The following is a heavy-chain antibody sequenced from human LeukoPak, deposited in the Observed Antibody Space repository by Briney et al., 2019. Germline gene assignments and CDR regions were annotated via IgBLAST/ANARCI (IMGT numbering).Heavy chain of an antibody. CDR3: ARHFTGATPYYMDV. CDR1: GYSISSGYY. Sequence: SETLSLTCTVSGYSISSGYYWGWIRQPPGKGLEWIGSIYHSGSTYYNPSLKSRVTISVDTSKNQFSLKLSSVTAADTAVYYCARHFTGATPYYMDVWGKGTTVTISS. CDR2: IYHSGST. J-gene: IGHJ6*03. D-gene: IGHD1-26*01. V-gene: IGHV4-38-2*02.